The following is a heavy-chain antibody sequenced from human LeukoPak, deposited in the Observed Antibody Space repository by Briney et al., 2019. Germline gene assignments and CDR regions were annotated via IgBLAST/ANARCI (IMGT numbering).Heavy chain of an antibody. CDR3: ARIVLLDDFWSGYYLDY. Sequence: GESLKISCKGSGYSFTSYWIGWVRQMPWKGLEWMGIIYPGDSDTRYSPSFQGQVTISADKSISTAYLQWSSLKASDTAMYYCARIVLLDDFWSGYYLDYWGQGTLVTVSS. J-gene: IGHJ4*02. CDR2: IYPGDSDT. V-gene: IGHV5-51*01. CDR1: GYSFTSYW. D-gene: IGHD3-3*01.